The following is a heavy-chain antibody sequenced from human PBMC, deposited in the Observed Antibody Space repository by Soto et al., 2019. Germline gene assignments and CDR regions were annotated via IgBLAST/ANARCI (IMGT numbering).Heavy chain of an antibody. J-gene: IGHJ6*04. CDR2: IYYSGST. D-gene: IGHD3-22*01. CDR1: GGSISSYY. Sequence: PSETLSLTCTVSGGSISSYYWSWIRQPPGKGLEWIGYIYYSGSTNYNPSLKSRVTISVDTSKNQFSLKLSSVTAADTAVYYCARTGYDSSNYHYCGMDGWGKGNT. V-gene: IGHV4-59*01. CDR3: ARTGYDSSNYHYCGMDG.